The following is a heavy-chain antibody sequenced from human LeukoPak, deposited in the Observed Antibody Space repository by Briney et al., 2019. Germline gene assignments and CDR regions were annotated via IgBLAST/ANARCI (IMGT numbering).Heavy chain of an antibody. D-gene: IGHD3-3*01. CDR3: AKERSYDFWSGYSNYYYYYGMDV. CDR2: ISYDGSNK. Sequence: GSLRLSCAASGFTFSSYGMHWVRQAPGKGLEWVAVISYDGSNKYYADSVKGRFTISRDNSKNTLYLQMNSLRAEDTAVYYCAKERSYDFWSGYSNYYYYYGMDVWGQGTTVTVSS. V-gene: IGHV3-30*18. CDR1: GFTFSSYG. J-gene: IGHJ6*02.